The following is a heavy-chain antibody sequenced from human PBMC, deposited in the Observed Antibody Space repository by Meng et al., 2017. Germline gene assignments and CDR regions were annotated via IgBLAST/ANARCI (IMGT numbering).Heavy chain of an antibody. CDR2: INWNGGST. CDR3: ARDLGRCSGGSCYSDY. CDR1: GFTFDDYG. V-gene: IGHV3-20*04. Sequence: GESLMISCAASGFTFDDYGMSWVRQAPGKGLEWVSGINWNGGSTGYADSVKGRFTISRDNAKNSLYLQMNSLRAEDTALYYCARDLGRCSGGSCYSDYWGQGTLVTVS. D-gene: IGHD2-15*01. J-gene: IGHJ4*02.